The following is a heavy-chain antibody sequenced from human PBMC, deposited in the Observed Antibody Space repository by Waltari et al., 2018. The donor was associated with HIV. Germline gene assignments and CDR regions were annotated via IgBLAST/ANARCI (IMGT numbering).Heavy chain of an antibody. J-gene: IGHJ4*02. D-gene: IGHD2-2*01. CDR2: INHSGST. CDR3: ARAGGYCSSTSCPFDY. V-gene: IGHV4-34*01. CDR1: GGSFSGYY. Sequence: QVQLQQWGAGLLKPSENLSLTCAVYGGSFSGYYWSWISQPPGKGLEWIGEINHSGSTNDHPSLKSRVTISVDTSMNQFSLKLSSVTAADTAVYYCARAGGYCSSTSCPFDYWGQGTLVTVSS.